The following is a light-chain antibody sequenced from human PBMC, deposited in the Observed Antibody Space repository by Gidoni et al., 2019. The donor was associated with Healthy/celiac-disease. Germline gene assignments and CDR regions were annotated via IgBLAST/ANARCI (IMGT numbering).Light chain of an antibody. CDR2: GAS. J-gene: IGKJ4*01. CDR3: QQYKNWPPLT. CDR1: QSVSST. V-gene: IGKV3-15*01. Sequence: EIVMTHSPAPLSVSPGERDTLSCRASQSVSSTLAWYQQKPGQAPRLLIYGASTRATGITARFSGRGSGTEGTLTISSLQSEDFAVYYCQQYKNWPPLTFGGXTKVEIK.